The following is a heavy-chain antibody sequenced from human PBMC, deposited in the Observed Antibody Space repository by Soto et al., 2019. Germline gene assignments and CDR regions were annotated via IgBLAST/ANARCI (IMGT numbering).Heavy chain of an antibody. CDR2: IYHSGST. CDR3: ARARGGYYVFY. Sequence: SETLSLTCAVSGGSISSGGYSWSWFRQPPGKGLEWIGDIYHSGSTNYNPSLKSRVTISVDTSKNQFSLKLSSVTAADTAVYYCARARGGYYVFYWGQGTLVTV. J-gene: IGHJ4*02. D-gene: IGHD3-10*02. V-gene: IGHV4-30-2*01. CDR1: GGSISSGGYS.